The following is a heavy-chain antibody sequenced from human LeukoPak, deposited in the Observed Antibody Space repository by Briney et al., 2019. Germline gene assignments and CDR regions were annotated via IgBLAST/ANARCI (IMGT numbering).Heavy chain of an antibody. Sequence: GGSLRLSCAASGFTFSSYSMNWVRQAPGKGLEWVSSSSSSSSYIYYADSVKGRITISRDNAKNSLYLQMNSLRAEDTAVYYCARETAMESFDYWGQGTLVTVSS. J-gene: IGHJ4*02. CDR3: ARETAMESFDY. D-gene: IGHD5-18*01. V-gene: IGHV3-21*01. CDR1: GFTFSSYS. CDR2: SSSSSSYI.